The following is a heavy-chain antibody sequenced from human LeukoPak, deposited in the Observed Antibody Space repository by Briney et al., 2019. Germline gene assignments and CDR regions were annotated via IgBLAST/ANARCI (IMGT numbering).Heavy chain of an antibody. Sequence: GESLKISCKGSGYSLTSYWIGWVRQMTGKGLEWMGIIYPGDSDTRYSPSFQGQVTISADKSISTAYLQWSSLKASDTSMYYCARSTGSSSWGVDYWGQGTLVTVSS. CDR1: GYSLTSYW. CDR2: IYPGDSDT. D-gene: IGHD6-13*01. J-gene: IGHJ4*02. CDR3: ARSTGSSSWGVDY. V-gene: IGHV5-51*01.